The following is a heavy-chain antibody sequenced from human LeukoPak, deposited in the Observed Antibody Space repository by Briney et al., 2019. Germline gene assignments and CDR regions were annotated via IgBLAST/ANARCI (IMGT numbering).Heavy chain of an antibody. CDR2: IRSKAYGGTT. Sequence: GGSLRLSCTASGFTFGDYAMSWVRQAPGKGLEWVGFIRSKAYGGTTEYAASVKGRFTISRDDSKSIAYLQMNSLKTEDTAVYYCTRDLKNLGNYHYYGMDVWGKGTTVTVSS. CDR3: TRDLKNLGNYHYYGMDV. V-gene: IGHV3-49*04. CDR1: GFTFGDYA. J-gene: IGHJ6*04. D-gene: IGHD1-7*01.